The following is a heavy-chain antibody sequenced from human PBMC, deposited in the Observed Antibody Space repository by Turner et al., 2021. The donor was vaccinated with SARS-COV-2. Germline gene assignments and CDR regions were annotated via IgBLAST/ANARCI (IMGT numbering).Heavy chain of an antibody. V-gene: IGHV3-33*01. CDR3: AREDEVRFLEWLPPFDY. D-gene: IGHD3-3*01. Sequence: QVQLVESGGGVVQPGRSLRLSCAASGFTFSSCGVHWVRQAPGKGLEWVAVIWYDGSNKYYADSVKGRFTISRDNSKNTLYLQMNSLRAEDTAVYYCAREDEVRFLEWLPPFDYWGQGTLVTVSS. CDR2: IWYDGSNK. CDR1: GFTFSSCG. J-gene: IGHJ4*02.